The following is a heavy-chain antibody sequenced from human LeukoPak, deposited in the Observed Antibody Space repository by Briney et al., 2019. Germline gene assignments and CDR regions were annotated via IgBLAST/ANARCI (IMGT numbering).Heavy chain of an antibody. CDR2: ISSTGSTK. D-gene: IGHD6-19*01. CDR3: ARGYSSGWYFFAY. J-gene: IGHJ4*02. V-gene: IGHV3-48*03. Sequence: GGSLRLSCAASGFTFSSYDMNWVRQAPGKGLEWISYISSTGSTKYYGDSVKGRFTISRDNAKNSLWLQMNSLRAEDTAVYYCARGYSSGWYFFAYWGQGTLVTVSS. CDR1: GFTFSSYD.